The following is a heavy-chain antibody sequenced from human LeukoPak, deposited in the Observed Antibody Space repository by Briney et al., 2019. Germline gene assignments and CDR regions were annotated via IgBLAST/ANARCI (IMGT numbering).Heavy chain of an antibody. CDR1: GFTFSSYA. D-gene: IGHD6-13*01. Sequence: GGSLRLSCAASGFTFSSYAMSWVRQAPGKGLEWVSSISSSSSYIYYADSVKGRFTISRDNAKNSLYLQMNSLRAEDTAVYYCAGELYSSSPNGDYWGQGTLVTVSS. CDR3: AGELYSSSPNGDY. V-gene: IGHV3-21*01. J-gene: IGHJ4*02. CDR2: ISSSSSYI.